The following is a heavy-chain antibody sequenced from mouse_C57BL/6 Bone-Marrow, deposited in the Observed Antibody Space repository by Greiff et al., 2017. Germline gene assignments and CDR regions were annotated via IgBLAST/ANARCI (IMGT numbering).Heavy chain of an antibody. CDR2: INPSNGGT. CDR1: GYTFTGYW. D-gene: IGHD1-1*01. Sequence: QVQLQQPGTELVKPGASVKLSCKASGYTFTGYWMHWVKQRPGQGLEWIGNINPSNGGTNYNEKFKSKATLTVDKSSSTAYMQLSSLTSEDSAVYYCARGWVYYYGSSDYWGQGTTLTVSS. CDR3: ARGWVYYYGSSDY. J-gene: IGHJ2*01. V-gene: IGHV1-53*01.